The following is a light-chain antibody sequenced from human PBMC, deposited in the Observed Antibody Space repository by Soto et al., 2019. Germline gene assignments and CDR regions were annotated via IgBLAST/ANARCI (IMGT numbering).Light chain of an antibody. Sequence: QSALTQPPSASGSPGQSVTISCTGTSSDVGGYNYVSWYQQHPGKAPKLMIYEVNKRPSGVPDRFSGSKSDNTASLTVSGLQAEDEADYYCSSYVGSNIYVFGTGTKLTVL. V-gene: IGLV2-8*01. CDR2: EVN. CDR3: SSYVGSNIYV. J-gene: IGLJ1*01. CDR1: SSDVGGYNY.